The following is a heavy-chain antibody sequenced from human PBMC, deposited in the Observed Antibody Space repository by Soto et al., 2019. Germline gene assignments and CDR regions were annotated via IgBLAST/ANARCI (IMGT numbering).Heavy chain of an antibody. V-gene: IGHV3-30*18. D-gene: IGHD3-10*01. CDR1: GFTFSSFC. J-gene: IGHJ6*02. Sequence: GGSLRPSCAAAGFTFSSFCMHWVRQVPEKGLEWEAVISYGGRNKYYADSVKGRLSSSRDNSQNPLYLQMNSLRAEDTAVYYCAKGLGYDGSGSYYLGFYYSGREVWGQGPTVTV. CDR3: AKGLGYDGSGSYYLGFYYSGREV. CDR2: ISYGGRNK.